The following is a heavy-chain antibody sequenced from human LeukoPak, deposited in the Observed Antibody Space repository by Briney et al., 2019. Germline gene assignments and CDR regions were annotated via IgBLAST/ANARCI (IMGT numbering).Heavy chain of an antibody. CDR2: IIPIFGTT. CDR1: GGTFSTYA. CDR3: ARETGGRLLIGVFDI. Sequence: SVKVSCKTSGGTFSTYAITWVRQAPGQGLEWMGRIIPIFGTTNYAQQFQGRVTITADKSTSTAYMELSSLRSEGTAVYYCARETGGRLLIGVFDIWGQGTMVTVSS. V-gene: IGHV1-69*06. D-gene: IGHD7-27*01. J-gene: IGHJ3*02.